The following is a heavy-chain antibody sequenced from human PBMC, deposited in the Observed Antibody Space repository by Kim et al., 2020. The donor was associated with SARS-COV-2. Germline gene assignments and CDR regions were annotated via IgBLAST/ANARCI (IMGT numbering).Heavy chain of an antibody. Sequence: AQKFQGRVTMTRDTSISTAYMELSRLRSDDTAVYYCARGSRAANLGGMDVWGQGTTVTVSS. CDR3: ARGSRAANLGGMDV. V-gene: IGHV1-2*02. D-gene: IGHD6-25*01. J-gene: IGHJ6*02.